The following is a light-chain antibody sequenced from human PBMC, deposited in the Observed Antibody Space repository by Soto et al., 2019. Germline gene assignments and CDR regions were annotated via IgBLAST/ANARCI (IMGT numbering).Light chain of an antibody. J-gene: IGKJ2*01. CDR2: GAS. Sequence: EIVLTQSPGTLSLSPGERATLSCRASQSVSSSYLAWYQQKPGQAPRLLIDGASSRATGIPDRFSGSGSGIDLTLTISRLEPEDFEVYYCQQYGSSPLYTFGQGTKVEIK. CDR1: QSVSSSY. CDR3: QQYGSSPLYT. V-gene: IGKV3-20*01.